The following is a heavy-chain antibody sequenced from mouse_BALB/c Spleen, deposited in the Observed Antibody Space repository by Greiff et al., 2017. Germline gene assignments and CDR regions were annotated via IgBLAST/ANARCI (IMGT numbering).Heavy chain of an antibody. CDR2: IWTGGGT. CDR3: VRDYYGSSYAMDY. V-gene: IGHV2-9-2*01. J-gene: IGHJ4*01. D-gene: IGHD1-1*01. CDR1: GFSLTSYD. Sequence: QVQLQQSGPGLVAPSQSLSITCTVSGFSLTSYDISWIRQPPGKGLEWLGVIWTGGGTNYNSAFMSRLSISKDNSKSQVFLKMNSLQTDDTAIYYCVRDYYGSSYAMDYWGQGTSVTVSS.